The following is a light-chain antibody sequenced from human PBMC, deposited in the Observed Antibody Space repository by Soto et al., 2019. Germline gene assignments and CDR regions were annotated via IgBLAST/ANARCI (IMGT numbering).Light chain of an antibody. J-gene: IGKJ5*01. CDR2: DAS. Sequence: DIQMTQSPASLSSSVGNRVTITWRASQSISTYLNWYKKKPGKAPNLLIYDASRLQSGVPSRFSGSGGGTDFTLSISSVKPEDFATYFCQQSYMDPITFGQGTRLEIK. CDR1: QSISTY. CDR3: QQSYMDPIT. V-gene: IGKV1-39*01.